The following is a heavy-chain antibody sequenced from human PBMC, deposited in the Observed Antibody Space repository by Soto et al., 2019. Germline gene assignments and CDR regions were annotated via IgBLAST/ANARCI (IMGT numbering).Heavy chain of an antibody. CDR3: VSGAVTYYYGMDV. Sequence: TLSLTCTVSGGSISSGGYYWSWIRQHPGKGLEWIGYIYYSGSTYYNPSLKSRVTISVDTSKNQFSLKLSSVTAADTAVYYCVSGAVTYYYGMDVWRQGNTVYVSS. J-gene: IGHJ6*02. D-gene: IGHD4-17*01. V-gene: IGHV4-31*03. CDR1: GGSISSGGYY. CDR2: IYYSGST.